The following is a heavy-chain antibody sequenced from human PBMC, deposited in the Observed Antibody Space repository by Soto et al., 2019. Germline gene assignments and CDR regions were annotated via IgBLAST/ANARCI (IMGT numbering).Heavy chain of an antibody. CDR2: INHSGST. D-gene: IGHD2-15*01. CDR3: ARGGGGYCSGGSCVNYYYYYGMDV. V-gene: IGHV4-34*01. Sequence: QVQLQQWGAGLLKPSETVSLTCAVYGGSFSGYYWSWIRQPPGKGLEWIGEINHSGSTNFNPSLKSRVTISVDTSKNQFSLKLSSVTAADTAVYYCARGGGGYCSGGSCVNYYYYYGMDVWGQGTTVTVSS. J-gene: IGHJ6*02. CDR1: GGSFSGYY.